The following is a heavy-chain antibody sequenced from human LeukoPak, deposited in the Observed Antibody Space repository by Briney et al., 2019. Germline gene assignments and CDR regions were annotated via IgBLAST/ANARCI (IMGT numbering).Heavy chain of an antibody. J-gene: IGHJ6*02. V-gene: IGHV3-74*01. CDR3: VWFGELFETNYYYYGMDV. CDR1: GFTFSSYW. D-gene: IGHD3-10*01. CDR2: INSDGSST. Sequence: GGSLRLSCAASGFTFSSYWMHWVRQAPGKGLVWVSRINSDGSSTSYADSVKGRFTISRDNAKNTLYLQMNSLRAEDTAVYYCVWFGELFETNYYYYGMDVWGQGTTVTVSS.